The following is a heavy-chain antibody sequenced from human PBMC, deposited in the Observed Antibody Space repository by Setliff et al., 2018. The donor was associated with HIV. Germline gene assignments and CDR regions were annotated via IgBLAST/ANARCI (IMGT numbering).Heavy chain of an antibody. CDR3: ARASVGATGLYAFEI. J-gene: IGHJ3*02. CDR2: IYYSGST. D-gene: IGHD1-26*01. Sequence: PSETLSLTCTVSGGSISSYYWSWIRQPPGKGLEWIGYIYYSGSTNYNPSLKSRVTISVDTSKNQFSLRLNSVTAADTAVYYCARASVGATGLYAFEIWGQGTMVTVSS. V-gene: IGHV4-59*08. CDR1: GGSISSYY.